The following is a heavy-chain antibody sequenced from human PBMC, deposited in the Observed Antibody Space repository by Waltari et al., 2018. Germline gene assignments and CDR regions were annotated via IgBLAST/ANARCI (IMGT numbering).Heavy chain of an antibody. V-gene: IGHV3-33*01. Sequence: QVQLVESGGGVVQPGRSLRLSCAASGFTFSRYGMHWVRQAPGKGLEWVAVIWYDGSNKYYADSVKGRFTISRDNSKNTLYLQMNSLRAEDTAVYYCARQHKGILFDAFDIWGQGTMVTVSS. D-gene: IGHD2-21*01. CDR2: IWYDGSNK. CDR1: GFTFSRYG. J-gene: IGHJ3*02. CDR3: ARQHKGILFDAFDI.